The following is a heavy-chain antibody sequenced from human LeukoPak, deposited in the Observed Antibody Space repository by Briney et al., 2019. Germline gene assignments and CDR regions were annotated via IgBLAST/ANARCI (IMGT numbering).Heavy chain of an antibody. CDR3: AREWQGGIAAAGTRIEGDC. CDR2: IKQGGSEK. V-gene: IGHV3-7*01. J-gene: IGHJ4*02. CDR1: GFTFSSYL. Sequence: GWSLTLSCAASGFTFSSYLWNWVRQARGKGLEGVANIKQGGSEKNYVDAVKGRFTISRDNAENSLFLQMNSLRVEDTAVYYCAREWQGGIAAAGTRIEGDCWGQGTLVAVSS. D-gene: IGHD6-13*01.